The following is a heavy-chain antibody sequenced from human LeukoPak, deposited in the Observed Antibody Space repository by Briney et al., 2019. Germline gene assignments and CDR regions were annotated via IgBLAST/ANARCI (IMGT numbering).Heavy chain of an antibody. D-gene: IGHD2-2*01. J-gene: IGHJ4*02. CDR3: ARDAAMAVLDY. CDR1: GFTFSNYV. V-gene: IGHV3-23*01. Sequence: GGSLRLSCAASGFTFSNYVIYWVRQAPGKGLEWVSATSGSGHDTYYADSVKGRFTISRDNSKNTLYLQMNSLRAEDTAVYYCARDAAMAVLDYWGQGTLVTVSS. CDR2: TSGSGHDT.